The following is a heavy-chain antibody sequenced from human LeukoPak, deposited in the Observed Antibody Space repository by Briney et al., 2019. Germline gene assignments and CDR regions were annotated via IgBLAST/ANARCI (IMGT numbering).Heavy chain of an antibody. V-gene: IGHV4-38-2*01. J-gene: IGHJ4*02. Sequence: KPSETLSLTCAVSGYSISSGYYWGWIRQPPGKGLEWIGSIYHSGSTYYNPSLKSRVTISVDTSKNQFSLKLSSVTAADTAVYYCARLDSTSWIPSDYWGQGTLVTVSS. D-gene: IGHD2-2*01. CDR1: GYSISSGYY. CDR2: IYHSGST. CDR3: ARLDSTSWIPSDY.